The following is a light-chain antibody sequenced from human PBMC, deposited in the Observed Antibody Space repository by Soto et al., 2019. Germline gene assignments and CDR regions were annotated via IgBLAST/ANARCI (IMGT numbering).Light chain of an antibody. CDR1: RSIGDW. CDR3: QQHNNSPWT. J-gene: IGKJ1*01. V-gene: IGKV1-5*01. Sequence: DIQMTQSPSTLSASVGDRVAITCRASRSIGDWLAWYQQKPGRAPELLISDVSRLESGVPSRFSGSGSGTEFTLTISSLQTDDFATYYCQQHNNSPWTFGQGTKVEIK. CDR2: DVS.